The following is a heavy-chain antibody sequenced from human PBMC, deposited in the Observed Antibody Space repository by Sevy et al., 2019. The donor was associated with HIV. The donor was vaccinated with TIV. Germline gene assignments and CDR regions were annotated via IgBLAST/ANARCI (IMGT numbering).Heavy chain of an antibody. Sequence: SDTLSLTCTVSGGSISSGGYYWSWIRQHPGKGLEWIGYIYYSGSTYYNPSLKSRVTISVDTSKNQFSLKLSSVTAADTAVYYCARRPCSSTSCPLDYWGQGTLVTVSS. D-gene: IGHD2-2*01. CDR1: GGSISSGGYY. J-gene: IGHJ4*02. CDR3: ARRPCSSTSCPLDY. V-gene: IGHV4-31*03. CDR2: IYYSGST.